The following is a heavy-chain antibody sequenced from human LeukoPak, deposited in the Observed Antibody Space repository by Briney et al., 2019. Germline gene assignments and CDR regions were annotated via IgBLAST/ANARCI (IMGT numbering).Heavy chain of an antibody. V-gene: IGHV4-59*08. D-gene: IGHD5-24*01. CDR3: ARHPRDGYNSPYFYYGVAV. CDR1: GGSISRYY. J-gene: IGHJ6*02. Sequence: PSETLSLTCSVSGGSISRYYWSWIRQPPGKGLEWIGDIYYNASTNYNPFLKSRVTISVDTSKNQFSLKLSSVTAADTAVYYCARHPRDGYNSPYFYYGVAVWGHGTTVTVSS. CDR2: IYYNAST.